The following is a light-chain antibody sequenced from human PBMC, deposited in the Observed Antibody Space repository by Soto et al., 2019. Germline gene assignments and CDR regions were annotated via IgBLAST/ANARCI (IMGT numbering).Light chain of an antibody. CDR2: GAS. CDR3: QQYDKSPLT. Sequence: VMTQSPATLSVSPGERATLSCRASQSVDISLAWYQQKPGQTPRLLIYGASTRATGIPARFSGSGSGTDFTLTISRLEPEDYAVYYCQQYDKSPLTFGGGTKVDIK. J-gene: IGKJ4*01. CDR1: QSVDIS. V-gene: IGKV3-15*01.